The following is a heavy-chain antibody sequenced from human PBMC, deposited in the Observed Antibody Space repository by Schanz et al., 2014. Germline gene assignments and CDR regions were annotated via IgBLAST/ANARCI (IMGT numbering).Heavy chain of an antibody. V-gene: IGHV3-11*05. CDR1: GFTFSDYY. D-gene: IGHD6-19*01. Sequence: QVQLVDSGGGLVKPGGSLRLSCAASGFTFSDYYMTWIRQAPGKGLEWVSTISGRSGTTNYADSVKGRFSISRENSKSILYLQMNSLRAEDTAVYYCAKAGSGWSTAGYYYWGQGTLVAVSS. CDR3: AKAGSGWSTAGYYY. J-gene: IGHJ4*02. CDR2: ISGRSGTT.